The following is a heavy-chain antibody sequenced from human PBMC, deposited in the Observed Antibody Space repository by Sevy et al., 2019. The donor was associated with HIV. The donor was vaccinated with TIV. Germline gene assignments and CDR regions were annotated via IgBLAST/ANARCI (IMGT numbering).Heavy chain of an antibody. J-gene: IGHJ4*02. CDR1: GFNFSGAA. V-gene: IGHV3-73*01. CDR3: TAGDIARFDF. D-gene: IGHD2-21*02. CDR2: IRSKANNYAA. Sequence: GGSQRLSCAASGFNFSGAAMFWVRQAPGKGLEWVGRIRSKANNYAAVYGASVRGRFIISRDDSKNTTYLQMLSLKREDTALYWCTAGDIARFDFWGRGSLVTVSS.